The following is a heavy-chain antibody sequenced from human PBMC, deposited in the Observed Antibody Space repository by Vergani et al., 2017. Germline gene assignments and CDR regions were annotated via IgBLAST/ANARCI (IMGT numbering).Heavy chain of an antibody. Sequence: QVQLVQSGAEVKKPGASVKVSCKASGYTFTSYDINWVRQATGQGLEWMGWMNPNSGNTGYAQKFQGRVTITADKSTSTAYMELSSLRSEDTAVYYCARVAGYSGYDLGFDYWGQGTLVTVSS. V-gene: IGHV1-8*01. CDR3: ARVAGYSGYDLGFDY. CDR2: MNPNSGNT. J-gene: IGHJ4*02. CDR1: GYTFTSYD. D-gene: IGHD5-12*01.